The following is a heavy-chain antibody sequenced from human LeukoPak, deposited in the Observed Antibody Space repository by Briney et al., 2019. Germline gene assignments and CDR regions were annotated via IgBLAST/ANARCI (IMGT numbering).Heavy chain of an antibody. V-gene: IGHV4-4*07. CDR3: ARDNPGGYYDSSGYFLDY. CDR2: IYTSGST. J-gene: IGHJ4*02. D-gene: IGHD3-22*01. CDR1: GGSISSYY. Sequence: PETLSLTCTVSGGSISSYYWSWIRQPAGKGLEWIGRIYTSGSTNYNPSLKSRVTMSVDTSKNQFSLKLSSVTAADTAVYYCARDNPGGYYDSSGYFLDYWGQGTLVTVSS.